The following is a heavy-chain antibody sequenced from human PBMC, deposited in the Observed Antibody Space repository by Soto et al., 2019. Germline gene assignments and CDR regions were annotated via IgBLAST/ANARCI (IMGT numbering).Heavy chain of an antibody. CDR3: ARADSPYDAFDI. D-gene: IGHD3-22*01. J-gene: IGHJ3*02. CDR2: IIPIFGTA. CDR1: GGTFSSYA. V-gene: IGHV1-69*13. Sequence: SVKVSCKASGGTFSSYAISWVRQAPGQGLEWMGGIIPIFGTANYAQKFQGRVTITADESTSTAYMELGSLRSEDTAVYYCARADSPYDAFDIWGQGTMVTVSS.